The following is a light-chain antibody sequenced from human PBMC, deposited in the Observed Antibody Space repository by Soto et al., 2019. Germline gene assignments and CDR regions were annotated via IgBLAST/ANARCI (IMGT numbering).Light chain of an antibody. V-gene: IGKV3-15*01. CDR2: GAS. CDR3: QQYNNWPWYT. CDR1: QSVSSN. J-gene: IGKJ2*01. Sequence: EIVMTQSPATLSVSPGERATLSCRASQSVSSNLAWYQQNPGQAPRLLIYGASTRATGIPARFSGSGSGTEFTLTISSLQSEDFAVYYCQQYNNWPWYTFGQGTKLEIK.